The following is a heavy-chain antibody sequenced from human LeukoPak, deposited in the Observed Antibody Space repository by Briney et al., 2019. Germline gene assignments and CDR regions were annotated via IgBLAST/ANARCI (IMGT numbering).Heavy chain of an antibody. Sequence: PWETLSLTCSVSDDSITMYYWTWIRQPPGKGLEWIGYVDHTGSTNFNPSLNGRVSISRDTSKNLFSLRLRPVTAADTAVYFCARGRVSSSTWYSTYYYYFYMDVWGKGTTVTVSS. V-gene: IGHV4-59*01. D-gene: IGHD4-11*01. CDR1: DDSITMYY. CDR2: VDHTGST. CDR3: ARGRVSSSTWYSTYYYYFYMDV. J-gene: IGHJ6*03.